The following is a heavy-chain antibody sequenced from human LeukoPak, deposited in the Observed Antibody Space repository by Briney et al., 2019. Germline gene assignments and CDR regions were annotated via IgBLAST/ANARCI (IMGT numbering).Heavy chain of an antibody. CDR2: IWYDGSSK. CDR1: GFTFSSYG. J-gene: IGHJ4*02. V-gene: IGHV3-33*06. D-gene: IGHD1-7*01. Sequence: GGSLRLSCAASGFTFSSYGMHWVRQAPGKGLEWVSVIWYDGSSKYYADSVKGRFTISRDNSKNTLYLQMNSLRAEDTAVYFCAKDFDWNYVGMTDWGQGTLVTVSS. CDR3: AKDFDWNYVGMTD.